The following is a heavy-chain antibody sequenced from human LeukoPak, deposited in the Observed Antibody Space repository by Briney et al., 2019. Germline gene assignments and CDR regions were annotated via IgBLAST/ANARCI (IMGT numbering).Heavy chain of an antibody. CDR3: ARDWGHSGYDYGGGD. CDR2: IKQDGSEQ. Sequence: GGSLRLSCATSGFSFINYWMTWVRQAPGKGLEWVGNIKQDGSEQKYVDSVKGRFTISRDNAKNSLYLQMNSLRAEDTAVYYCARDWGHSGYDYGGGDWGQGTLVTVSS. V-gene: IGHV3-7*01. J-gene: IGHJ4*02. D-gene: IGHD5-12*01. CDR1: GFSFINYW.